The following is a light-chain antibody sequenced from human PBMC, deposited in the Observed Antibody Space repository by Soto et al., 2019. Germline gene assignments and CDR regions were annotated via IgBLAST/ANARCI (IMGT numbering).Light chain of an antibody. CDR1: QSVDSY. CDR2: GAS. J-gene: IGKJ2*03. Sequence: EIVLTQSPASLSLSPGERATLSFRASQSVDSYLVWYQQKPGQSPRLLIFGASNRATGVPARFSGSGSGTECTLTISSLQPDDFAIYYCQQHKGSPPSFGQGTKV. V-gene: IGKV3-11*01. CDR3: QQHKGSPPS.